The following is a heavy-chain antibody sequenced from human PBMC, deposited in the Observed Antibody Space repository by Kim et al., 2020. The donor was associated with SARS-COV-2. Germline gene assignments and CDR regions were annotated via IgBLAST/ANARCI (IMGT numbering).Heavy chain of an antibody. CDR1: GFTFSSYW. D-gene: IGHD6-19*01. Sequence: GGSLRLSCAASGFTFSSYWMRWVRQAPGKGLVWVSRINSSGGSTSYADSVKGRFTISRDNAKNTLYLQMNSLRAEDTAVYYCASSLQWLVLTYYYYGMDVWGQGTTVTVSS. CDR2: INSSGGST. CDR3: ASSLQWLVLTYYYYGMDV. V-gene: IGHV3-74*01. J-gene: IGHJ6*02.